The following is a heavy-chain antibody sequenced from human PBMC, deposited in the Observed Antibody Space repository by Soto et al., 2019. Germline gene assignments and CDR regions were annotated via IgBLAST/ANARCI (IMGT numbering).Heavy chain of an antibody. CDR2: INPGGTNA. Sequence: TGGSLRLSCAASGFTWVHWVRQAPGKGLVWVSRINPGGTNADYADSVRGRFIISRDNAKNTLFLQMNSLRAEDTAVYYCASETGRGSGSYYFDYWGQGSRVTAPQ. CDR1: GFTW. CDR3: ASETGRGSGSYYFDY. V-gene: IGHV3-74*01. D-gene: IGHD3-16*01. J-gene: IGHJ4*02.